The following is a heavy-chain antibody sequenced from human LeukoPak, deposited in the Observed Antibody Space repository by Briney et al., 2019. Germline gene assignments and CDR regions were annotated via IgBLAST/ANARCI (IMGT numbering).Heavy chain of an antibody. Sequence: GGSLRLSCSASGFTFSNAWMSWVRQAPGQGPEWVSGITWNGEIIDYAASVKGRFTISRDNAKNSLYLRMNSLRDEDTALYYCARGGGSIRHSYYYYVDVWGKGTSVTVSS. CDR2: ITWNGEII. CDR1: GFTFSNAW. V-gene: IGHV3-20*04. J-gene: IGHJ6*03. D-gene: IGHD2-15*01. CDR3: ARGGGSIRHSYYYYVDV.